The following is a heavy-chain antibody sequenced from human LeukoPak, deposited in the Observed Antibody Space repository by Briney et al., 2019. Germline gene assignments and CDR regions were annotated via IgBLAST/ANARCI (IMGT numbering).Heavy chain of an antibody. Sequence: ASVQVSCKASCYTFTSYGISWVRQAPPQGREWMGWISSYNGNTNYTQKLQDRATMTTNTSTSTAYMELRSLRSDDTAVYFCAREGAYYFHYWGQGTLVTVSS. CDR2: ISSYNGNT. CDR3: AREGAYYFHY. V-gene: IGHV1-18*01. J-gene: IGHJ4*02. CDR1: CYTFTSYG. D-gene: IGHD3-16*01.